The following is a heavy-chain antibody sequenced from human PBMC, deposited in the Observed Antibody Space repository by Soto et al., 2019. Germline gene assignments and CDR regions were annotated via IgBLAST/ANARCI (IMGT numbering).Heavy chain of an antibody. CDR3: ATTVTRLIAFDV. D-gene: IGHD4-17*01. V-gene: IGHV3-23*01. CDR2: ISGSGGST. Sequence: GGSLILSYAASGVTCISYSMSWVRQTPGKGLEWVSAISGSGGSTYYADSVKGRFTISRDNSKNTVYLQLNSLRAEDTAVYYCATTVTRLIAFDVWGQGTTVTVSS. J-gene: IGHJ3*01. CDR1: GVTCISYS.